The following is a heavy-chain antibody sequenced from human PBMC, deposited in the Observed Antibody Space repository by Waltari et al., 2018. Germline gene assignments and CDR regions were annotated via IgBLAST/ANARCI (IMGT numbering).Heavy chain of an antibody. CDR3: ARANGGMAARKNKYNWFDP. CDR1: GGSFSGFY. CDR2: INHSGST. J-gene: IGHJ5*02. V-gene: IGHV4-34*01. D-gene: IGHD6-6*01. Sequence: QVQLQQWGAGLLKPSETLSLTCAVYGGSFSGFYWRWIRQPPAKGLEWIGEINHSGSTNYSPSLKSRVTLSVDTSKNQFSLKLSSVTAADTAVYFCARANGGMAARKNKYNWFDPWGQGTLVTVSS.